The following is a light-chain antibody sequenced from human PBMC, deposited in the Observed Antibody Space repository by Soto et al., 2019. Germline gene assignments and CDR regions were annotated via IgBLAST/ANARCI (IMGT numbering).Light chain of an antibody. CDR1: QSVSSN. J-gene: IGKJ1*01. Sequence: EIVMMQFPATLSVSPGERATLSCRASQSVSSNLAWYQQKPGQAPRLLIYGASSRATGIPDRFSGSGSGTDFTLTISRLEPEDFAVYYCQQYGSSPITFRQGTKVDIK. V-gene: IGKV3-20*01. CDR2: GAS. CDR3: QQYGSSPIT.